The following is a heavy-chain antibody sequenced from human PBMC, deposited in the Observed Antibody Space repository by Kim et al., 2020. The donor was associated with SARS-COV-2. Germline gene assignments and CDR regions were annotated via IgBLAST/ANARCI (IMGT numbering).Heavy chain of an antibody. CDR2: INAGNGNT. CDR1: GYTFTSYA. D-gene: IGHD6-13*01. CDR3: ARTKGYSSSWYSFYFDY. J-gene: IGHJ4*02. Sequence: ASVKVSCKASGYTFTSYAMHWVRQAPGQRLEWMGWINAGNGNTKYSQKFQGRVTITRDTSASTAYMELSSLRSEDTAVYYCARTKGYSSSWYSFYFDYWGQGTLVTVSS. V-gene: IGHV1-3*01.